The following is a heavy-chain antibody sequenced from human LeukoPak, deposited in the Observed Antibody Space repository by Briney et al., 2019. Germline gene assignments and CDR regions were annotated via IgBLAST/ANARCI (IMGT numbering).Heavy chain of an antibody. CDR2: IYYSGST. D-gene: IGHD6-6*01. J-gene: IGHJ4*02. V-gene: IGHV4-59*12. CDR3: ARGSWQLAEEVY. Sequence: GSLRLSCAASGFTFRNYGMTWVRQAPGKGLEWIGYIYYSGSTNYNPSLKSRVTISVDTSKNQFSLKLSSVTAADTAVYYCARGSWQLAEEVYWGQGTLVTVSS. CDR1: GFTFRNYG.